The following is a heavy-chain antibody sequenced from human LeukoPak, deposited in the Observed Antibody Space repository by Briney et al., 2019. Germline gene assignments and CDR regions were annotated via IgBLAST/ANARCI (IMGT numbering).Heavy chain of an antibody. CDR2: ISSSSTTI. CDR1: GYTLSHFG. D-gene: IGHD3-3*01. J-gene: IGHJ4*02. Sequence: GGSLRLACAASGYTLSHFGMNWVRQAPGKGLEWISYISSSSTTIYYADSVKGRFAISRDNAKNSLSLQMNSLRAEDTAVYYCARNDYDFWSGYHYWGQGTLVTVSS. CDR3: ARNDYDFWSGYHY. V-gene: IGHV3-48*04.